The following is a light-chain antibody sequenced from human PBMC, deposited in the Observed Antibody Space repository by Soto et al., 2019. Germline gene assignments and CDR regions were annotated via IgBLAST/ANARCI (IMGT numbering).Light chain of an antibody. CDR1: QSISSW. CDR3: QQYNSSSLT. CDR2: DAY. J-gene: IGKJ4*01. Sequence: GDRVTITCLASQSISSWLAWYQQNPGKAPKILIYDAYSLESGVTSRFSGSGSGTDFTLTISSLQPDDFATYYCQQYNSSSLTFGEGTKVEIK. V-gene: IGKV1-5*01.